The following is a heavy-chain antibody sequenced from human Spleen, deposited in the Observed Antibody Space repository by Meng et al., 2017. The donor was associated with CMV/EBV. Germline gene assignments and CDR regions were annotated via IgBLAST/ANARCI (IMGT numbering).Heavy chain of an antibody. CDR3: ARVSSDHGDYDFYGMDV. J-gene: IGHJ6*02. CDR2: IYHRGQT. Sequence: SETLSLTCTVSGGSISNDNYYWAWIRQSPGKGLEWIGHIYHRGQTYYNPSLQSRLSISADTSKNEFSLRLNSVTVADTAVYYCARVSSDHGDYDFYGMDVWGQGTTVTVSS. V-gene: IGHV4-39*07. CDR1: GGSISNDNYY. D-gene: IGHD4-17*01.